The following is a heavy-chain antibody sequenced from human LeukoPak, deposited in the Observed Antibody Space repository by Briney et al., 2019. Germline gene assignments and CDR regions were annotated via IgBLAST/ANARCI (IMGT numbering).Heavy chain of an antibody. CDR2: IWYDGSNK. CDR1: RFTFSSYG. Sequence: GRSLRLSCAASRFTFSSYGMHWVRQAPGKGLDWVAVIWYDGSNKYYADSVKGRFTISRDNSKNTLYLQMNSLRAEDTAVYYCARGYYDILTGSYYYGMDVWGKGTTVTVSS. D-gene: IGHD3-9*01. V-gene: IGHV3-33*01. CDR3: ARGYYDILTGSYYYGMDV. J-gene: IGHJ6*04.